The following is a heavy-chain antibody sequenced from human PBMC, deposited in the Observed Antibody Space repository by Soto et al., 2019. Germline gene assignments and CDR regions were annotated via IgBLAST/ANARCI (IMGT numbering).Heavy chain of an antibody. Sequence: EVQLLESGGGLVQPGGSLRLSCAASGFTFSSYAMSWVRQAPGKGLEWVSAISGSGGSTYYADSVKGRFTISRDNSKNTLYLQMNSLRAEDTAVYYCAKDQVGPAAIILTMVRGELDYWGQGTLVTVSS. CDR1: GFTFSSYA. CDR3: AKDQVGPAAIILTMVRGELDY. J-gene: IGHJ4*02. CDR2: ISGSGGST. D-gene: IGHD3-10*01. V-gene: IGHV3-23*01.